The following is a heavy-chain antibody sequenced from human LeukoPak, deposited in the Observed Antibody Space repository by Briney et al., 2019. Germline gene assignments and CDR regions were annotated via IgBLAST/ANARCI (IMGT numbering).Heavy chain of an antibody. V-gene: IGHV3-11*05. Sequence: GRSLRLSCAASGFTFSDHYMNWIRQAPGKGLEWVAHISTSSGYTNYADSAKGRFTISRDNAESSLYLQMNSLRAEDTAVYYCARAAKYCSGGSCSDYWGQGTLVTVSS. CDR1: GFTFSDHY. CDR2: ISTSSGYT. CDR3: ARAAKYCSGGSCSDY. D-gene: IGHD2-15*01. J-gene: IGHJ4*02.